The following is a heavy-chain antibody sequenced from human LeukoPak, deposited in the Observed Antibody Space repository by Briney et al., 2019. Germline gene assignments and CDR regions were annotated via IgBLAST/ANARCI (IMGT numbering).Heavy chain of an antibody. D-gene: IGHD1-26*01. Sequence: GGSLRLSCAASGFTFSSYAMHWVRQAPGKGLEWVAVISYDGSNKYYADSVKGRFTISRDNAKNSLYLQVNSLRAEDTAVYYCARGELPDYWGQGTLVTVSS. J-gene: IGHJ4*02. CDR1: GFTFSSYA. V-gene: IGHV3-30*04. CDR2: ISYDGSNK. CDR3: ARGELPDY.